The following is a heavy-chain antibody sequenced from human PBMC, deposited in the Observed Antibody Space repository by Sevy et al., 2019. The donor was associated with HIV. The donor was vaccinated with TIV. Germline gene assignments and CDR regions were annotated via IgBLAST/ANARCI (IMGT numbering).Heavy chain of an antibody. CDR1: GFTFSSYA. CDR2: SSVSGVSGDVGRT. Sequence: GGSLRLSCAASGFTFSSYAMTWVRQAPGKGLEWVSASSVSGVSGDVGRTYYAESVRGRFTISRDNRKNILYLQMNSLRDDDSAVYYCAKVVSFFFDNSGWVEYWGRGTLVTVSS. CDR3: AKVVSFFFDNSGWVEY. D-gene: IGHD6-19*01. J-gene: IGHJ4*02. V-gene: IGHV3-23*01.